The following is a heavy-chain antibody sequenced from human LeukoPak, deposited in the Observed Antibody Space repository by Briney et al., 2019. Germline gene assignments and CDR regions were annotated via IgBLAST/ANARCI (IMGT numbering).Heavy chain of an antibody. Sequence: KPSESLSLTCTVSGGSISSYYWSWIRQPPGKGLEWIGYIYYSGSTNYNPSLKSRVTISVDTSENQFSLKLSSVTAADTAVYYCARVGVDSSGYYLLDYWGQGTLVTVSS. D-gene: IGHD3-22*01. J-gene: IGHJ4*02. CDR3: ARVGVDSSGYYLLDY. CDR1: GGSISSYY. CDR2: IYYSGST. V-gene: IGHV4-59*01.